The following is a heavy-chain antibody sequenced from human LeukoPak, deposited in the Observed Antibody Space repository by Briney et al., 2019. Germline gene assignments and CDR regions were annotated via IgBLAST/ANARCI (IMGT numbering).Heavy chain of an antibody. D-gene: IGHD3-10*01. CDR1: GFTFSSDA. V-gene: IGHV3-23*01. CDR3: VSDYGSGSFGY. CDR2: ISGSGRRP. J-gene: IGHJ4*02. Sequence: GGSLRLSCAASGFTFSSDAMSWVRQAPGKGLERVSVISGSGRRPYYAECVMGRFQISRENYKNTVYLQMNSLRAGDTAVYYCVSDYGSGSFGYWGQGTLVTVSS.